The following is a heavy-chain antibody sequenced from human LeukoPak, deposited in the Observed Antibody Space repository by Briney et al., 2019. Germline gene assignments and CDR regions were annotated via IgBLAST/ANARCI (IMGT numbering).Heavy chain of an antibody. CDR1: GGSISSYY. CDR3: ARDGLSYTNPNNWFDP. CDR2: IYYSGST. Sequence: SETLSLTCTVSGGSISSYYRSWIRQPPGKGLEWIGYIYYSGSTNYNPSLKSRVTISVDTSKNQFSLKLSSVTAADTAVYYCARDGLSYTNPNNWFDPWGQGTLVTVSS. V-gene: IGHV4-59*01. D-gene: IGHD2-2*02. J-gene: IGHJ5*02.